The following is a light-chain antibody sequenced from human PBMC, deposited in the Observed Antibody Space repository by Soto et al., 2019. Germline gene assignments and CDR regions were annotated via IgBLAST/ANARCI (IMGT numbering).Light chain of an antibody. J-gene: IGLJ1*01. CDR3: QSSDRSPSGYV. CDR1: SSNIGADYD. Sequence: QSALTEASSVSGAPGQRIIISCTGSSSNIGADYDVHGYKQCPGAAPKLLIYGNANRPSGGPDRISGSKSGTSASLAITGLQAEDEADYYCQSSDRSPSGYVFGTGTKVTVL. V-gene: IGLV1-40*01. CDR2: GNA.